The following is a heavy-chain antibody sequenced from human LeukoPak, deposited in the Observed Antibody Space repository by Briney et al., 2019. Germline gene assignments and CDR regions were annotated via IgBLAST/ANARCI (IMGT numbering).Heavy chain of an antibody. V-gene: IGHV3-48*02. D-gene: IGHD1-14*01. CDR2: ISSTSNTI. CDR3: ARDINRRFDF. Sequence: GGSLRLSCAASGFTFSPYSMNWVRQAAGKGLEWVSYISSTSNTIYYADSVKGRFTLSRDNAKNSLYLQMNSLRDEDTAVYYCARDINRRFDFWGKGTLVTVSS. CDR1: GFTFSPYS. J-gene: IGHJ4*02.